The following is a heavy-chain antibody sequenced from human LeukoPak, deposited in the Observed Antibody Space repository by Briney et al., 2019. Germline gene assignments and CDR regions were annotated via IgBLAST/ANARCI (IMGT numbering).Heavy chain of an antibody. CDR2: LSGTGDST. V-gene: IGHV3-23*01. Sequence: GGSLRLSCAASGFTFSIYAMSWVRQTPGEGLEWVSTLSGTGDSTYYADSVKGRFTISRDNSKNTLYLQMNSLRAEDTAVYYCARPDDDYWGQGTLVTVSS. J-gene: IGHJ4*02. CDR3: ARPDDDY. CDR1: GFTFSIYA.